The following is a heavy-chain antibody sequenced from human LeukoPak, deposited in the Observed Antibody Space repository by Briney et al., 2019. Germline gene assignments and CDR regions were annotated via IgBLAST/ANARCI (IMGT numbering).Heavy chain of an antibody. V-gene: IGHV5-51*01. D-gene: IGHD2-8*01. CDR1: GYSFSSYW. Sequence: GESLKISCKVSGYSFSSYWIGWVRQMPGKGLEWMGITYPGDSDTKYSPSFQGQVTISADKSISTAYLQWRSLKASDTAIYYCARLYMVFTLWYFDYWGQGTLVTVSS. J-gene: IGHJ4*02. CDR3: ARLYMVFTLWYFDY. CDR2: TYPGDSDT.